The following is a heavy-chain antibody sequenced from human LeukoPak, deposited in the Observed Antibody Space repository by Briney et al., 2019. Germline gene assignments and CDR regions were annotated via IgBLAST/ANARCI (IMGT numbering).Heavy chain of an antibody. D-gene: IGHD4-17*01. CDR3: VSSNGDYDLSFDY. CDR2: IYYSGST. Sequence: SETLSLTCTVSGGSISSYYWSWIRQPPGKGLEWIGYIYYSGSTNYNPSLKSRVTLSVDTSKNQFSLKLSSVTAADTAVYYCVSSNGDYDLSFDYWGQGTLVTVSS. CDR1: GGSISSYY. V-gene: IGHV4-59*08. J-gene: IGHJ4*02.